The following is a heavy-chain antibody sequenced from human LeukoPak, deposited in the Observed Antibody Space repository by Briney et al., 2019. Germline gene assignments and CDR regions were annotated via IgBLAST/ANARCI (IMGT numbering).Heavy chain of an antibody. CDR2: IHLRRGDT. CDR3: ARDGDYGTGSYYRGCIDS. J-gene: IGHJ4*02. D-gene: IGHD3-10*01. CDR1: GYSXTAFY. Sequence: ASVKVSCKTSGYSXTAFYIPWVRQAPGPGLEWMGWIHLRRGDTNYAQEFQGRVTMTRDTSISTAYLDLSSRRSDDTAVYYCARDGDYGTGSYYRGCIDSWGQGTPVTVSP. V-gene: IGHV1-2*02.